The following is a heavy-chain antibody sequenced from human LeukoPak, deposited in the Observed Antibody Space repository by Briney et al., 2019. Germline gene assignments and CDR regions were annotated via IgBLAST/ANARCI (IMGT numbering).Heavy chain of an antibody. CDR3: ARDQYYNSGSPALRY. V-gene: IGHV1-2*04. CDR1: GYTITGYY. CDR2: INPDSGGT. J-gene: IGHJ4*02. Sequence: ASVTVSCKASGYTITGYYMHWVRQAPGQGLEWMGRINPDSGGTNYAQKFQGWVTLTRDTSTSTAYMELTSLKSDDTAVYYCARDQYYNSGSPALRYWGQETLVTVSS. D-gene: IGHD3-10*01.